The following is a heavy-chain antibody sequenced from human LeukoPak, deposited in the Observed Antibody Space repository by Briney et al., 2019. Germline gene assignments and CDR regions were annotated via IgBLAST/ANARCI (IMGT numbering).Heavy chain of an antibody. CDR1: GGSISCYY. D-gene: IGHD6-13*01. CDR2: IYYSGST. V-gene: IGHV4-59*01. Sequence: SETRSLTCTVSGGSISCYYWSWIRQPPGKGLEWIGYIYYSGSTNYNPSLKSRVTISVDTSKNQFSLKLSSVTAADTAVYYCARRDSSSWWSYFDYWGQGTLLTVSS. CDR3: ARRDSSSWWSYFDY. J-gene: IGHJ4*02.